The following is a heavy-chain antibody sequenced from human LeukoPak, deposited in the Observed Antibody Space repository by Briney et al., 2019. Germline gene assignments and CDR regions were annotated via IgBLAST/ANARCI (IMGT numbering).Heavy chain of an antibody. CDR2: ISSSGSTI. J-gene: IGHJ3*02. V-gene: IGHV3-11*01. CDR1: RFTFSDYY. CDR3: ASTPTAWFGEFTDAFDI. D-gene: IGHD3-10*01. Sequence: GGSLRLSCAASRFTFSDYYMSWIRQAPGKGLEWVSYISSSGSTIYYADSVKGRFTISRDNAKNSLYLQMNSLRAEDTAVYYCASTPTAWFGEFTDAFDIWGQGTMVTVSS.